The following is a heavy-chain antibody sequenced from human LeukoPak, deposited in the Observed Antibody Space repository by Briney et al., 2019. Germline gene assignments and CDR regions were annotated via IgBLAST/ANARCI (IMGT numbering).Heavy chain of an antibody. CDR1: GGSISSGGYY. CDR2: IYYSGST. V-gene: IGHV4-30-4*01. D-gene: IGHD3-3*01. Sequence: PSQTLSLTCTVSGGSISSGGYYWSWISQPPGKGLEWIGYIYYSGSTYYNPSLKSRVTISVDTSKNQFSLKLSSVTAADTAVYYCARGAGYDPFDYWGQGTLVTVSS. CDR3: ARGAGYDPFDY. J-gene: IGHJ4*02.